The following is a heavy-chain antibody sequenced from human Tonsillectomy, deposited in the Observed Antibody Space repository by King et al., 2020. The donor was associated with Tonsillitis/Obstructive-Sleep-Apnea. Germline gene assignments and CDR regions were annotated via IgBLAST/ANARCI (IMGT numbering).Heavy chain of an antibody. D-gene: IGHD3-10*01. J-gene: IGHJ4*02. CDR1: GFTFSSYW. V-gene: IGHV3-7*04. Sequence: VQLVESGGGLVQPGGSLRLSCAASGFTFSSYWMSWVRQAPGKGLEWVANIKQDGSEKYYVESVKGRLTISRDNAKNLMYLQMNSLRAEDTAVYYCARDRGVPFSFDYWGQGTLVTVSS. CDR3: ARDRGVPFSFDY. CDR2: IKQDGSEK.